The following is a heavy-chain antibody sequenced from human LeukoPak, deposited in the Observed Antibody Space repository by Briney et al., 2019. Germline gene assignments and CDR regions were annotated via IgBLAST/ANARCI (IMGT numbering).Heavy chain of an antibody. D-gene: IGHD2-8*02. J-gene: IGHJ4*02. CDR2: ISYEASNK. CDR1: GFTFGNHA. Sequence: GGSLRLSCAASGFTFGNHAMHWVRQAPGMGLEWVAVISYEASNKYYADSVKGRFTISRDNSKNMLYLQMNSLRAEDTAVYYCARDYLVGCTDTICYQIDYWGQGTLVTVSS. CDR3: ARDYLVGCTDTICYQIDY. V-gene: IGHV3-30*01.